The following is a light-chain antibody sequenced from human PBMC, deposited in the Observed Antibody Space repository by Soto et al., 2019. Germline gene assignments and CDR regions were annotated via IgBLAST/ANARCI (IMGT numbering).Light chain of an antibody. CDR3: SSYTSSHTRV. Sequence: QSVLTQPASVSGSPGQSITISRTGTSSDVGGYDFVSWYQHHPGKAPKLMIYDVNNRPSGLSNRFSGSKSGNTASLTISGLQTEDEADYYCSSYTSSHTRVFGTGTKVTVL. V-gene: IGLV2-14*01. CDR1: SSDVGGYDF. CDR2: DVN. J-gene: IGLJ1*01.